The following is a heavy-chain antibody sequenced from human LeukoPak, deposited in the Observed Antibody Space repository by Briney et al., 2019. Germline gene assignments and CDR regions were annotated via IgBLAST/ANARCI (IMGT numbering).Heavy chain of an antibody. V-gene: IGHV3-66*01. CDR1: GFTDNTNH. CDR2: INNGDTT. J-gene: IGHJ4*02. D-gene: IGHD3-10*01. Sequence: GGSLRLSCAASGFTDNTNHMSWVRQAPGKGLEWVSIINNGDTTYYADSVKGRFTISRDNSDNTLYLQMGSLRREDTAVYYCAREGHGKNYGFDYWGQGTLVTVSS. CDR3: AREGHGKNYGFDY.